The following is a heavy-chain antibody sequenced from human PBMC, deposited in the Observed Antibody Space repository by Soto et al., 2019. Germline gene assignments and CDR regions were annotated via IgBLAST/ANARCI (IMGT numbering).Heavy chain of an antibody. Sequence: EVQLLESGGDLVQPGRSLRLSCAASGFTFSGYAMSWVRQAPGKGLEWVSVLHGGGNSAYYADSVKGRFTISRDNSKNTLYLQMSSLRGEDTAVYYCAKNRGRFTTSWHFDYWGQGTLVTVSS. V-gene: IGHV3-23*01. D-gene: IGHD3-22*01. CDR3: AKNRGRFTTSWHFDY. J-gene: IGHJ4*02. CDR2: LHGGGNSA. CDR1: GFTFSGYA.